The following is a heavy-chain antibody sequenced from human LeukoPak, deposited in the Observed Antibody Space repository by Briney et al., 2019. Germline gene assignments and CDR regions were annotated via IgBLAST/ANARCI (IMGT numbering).Heavy chain of an antibody. D-gene: IGHD5-18*01. V-gene: IGHV3-30*03. Sequence: SGRSLRLSCAASGFNLSTYGMHWVRQAPGKGLEWVAMISYDGNSKQYADLVKGRFTISRDNSKNTLYLQMNSLRTEDTAVYHCARGLAGQHTAMVTHDYWGQGTLVTVSS. J-gene: IGHJ4*02. CDR1: GFNLSTYG. CDR3: ARGLAGQHTAMVTHDY. CDR2: ISYDGNSK.